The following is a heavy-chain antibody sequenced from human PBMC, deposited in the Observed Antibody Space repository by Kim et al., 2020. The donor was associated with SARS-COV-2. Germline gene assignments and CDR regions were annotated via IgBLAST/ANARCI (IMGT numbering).Heavy chain of an antibody. CDR1: GGSFSGYY. CDR3: ARLGSDY. CDR2: INHSGST. V-gene: IGHV4-34*01. J-gene: IGHJ4*02. D-gene: IGHD7-27*01. Sequence: SETLSLTCAVYGGSFSGYYWSWIRQPPGKGLEWIGEINHSGSTNYNPSLKSRVTISVDTSKNQFSLKLSSVTAADTAVYYCARLGSDYWGQGTLVTVSS.